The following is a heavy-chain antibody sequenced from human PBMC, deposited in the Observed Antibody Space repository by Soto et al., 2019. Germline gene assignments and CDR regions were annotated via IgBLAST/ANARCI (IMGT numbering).Heavy chain of an antibody. D-gene: IGHD2-21*02. CDR2: IYYIGSP. CDR1: GGSISSGGYY. V-gene: IGHV4-31*03. J-gene: IGHJ4*02. Sequence: SETLSLTCTVSGGSISSGGYYWNWIRQHPGKGLEWIGYIYYIGSPYYNPSLKSRVTISVDTSKNHFSLALTSVTAADTAVYYCARLMGVVTVDYWGQGALVTVSS. CDR3: ARLMGVVTVDY.